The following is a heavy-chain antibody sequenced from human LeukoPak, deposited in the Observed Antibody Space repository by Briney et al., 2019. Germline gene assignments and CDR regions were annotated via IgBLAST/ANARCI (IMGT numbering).Heavy chain of an antibody. CDR2: INPKSGGT. J-gene: IGHJ4*02. V-gene: IGHV1-2*02. CDR3: ARTPMGQGRSAGQWLRDGCFDY. Sequence: GASVTVSFKASGYTFTDYYMHWVGQAPGQGHEGMGWINPKSGGTNYAQKFQGRVTLTTDTSISTAYMEMSTLRSHDTAVYYCARTPMGQGRSAGQWLRDGCFDYWGQGTLVTVSS. D-gene: IGHD5-12*01. CDR1: GYTFTDYY.